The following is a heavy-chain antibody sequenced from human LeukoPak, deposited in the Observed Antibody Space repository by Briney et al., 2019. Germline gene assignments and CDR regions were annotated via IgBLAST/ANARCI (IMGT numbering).Heavy chain of an antibody. CDR1: GYTFTGYY. J-gene: IGHJ4*02. CDR3: ARETFRRRDGYNALGY. Sequence: APVKVSCKASGYTFTGYYMHWVRQAPEQGLEWMGWINPNSGGTNYAQKFQGRVTMTRDTSISTAYMELSRLRSDDTAVYYCARETFRRRDGYNALGYWGQGTLVTVSS. V-gene: IGHV1-2*02. CDR2: INPNSGGT. D-gene: IGHD5-24*01.